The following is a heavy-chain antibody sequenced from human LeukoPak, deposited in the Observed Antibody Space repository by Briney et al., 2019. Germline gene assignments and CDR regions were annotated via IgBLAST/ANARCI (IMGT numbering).Heavy chain of an antibody. V-gene: IGHV4-59*11. Sequence: SETLSLTCTVSGASINSHYWSWIRQPQGKGLEWIAYIYYSGSTSYNPSFKSRVTMSVDTSKNQFSLRLKSVTAADTAVYYCARESAAATFDYWGQGTLVTVSS. CDR2: IYYSGST. CDR1: GASINSHY. CDR3: ARESAAATFDY. J-gene: IGHJ4*02. D-gene: IGHD6-13*01.